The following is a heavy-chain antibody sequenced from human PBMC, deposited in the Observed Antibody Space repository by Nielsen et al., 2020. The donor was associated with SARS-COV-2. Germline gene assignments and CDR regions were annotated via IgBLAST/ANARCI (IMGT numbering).Heavy chain of an antibody. V-gene: IGHV1-69*01. D-gene: IGHD2-2*01. CDR2: IIPIFGTA. CDR3: ARAEYCSSTSCYPSAYYYYMDV. J-gene: IGHJ6*03. Sequence: WVRQAPGQGLEWMGGIIPIFGTANYAQKFQGRVTITADESTSTAYMELSSLRSEDTVVYYCARAEYCSSTSCYPSAYYYYMDVWGKGTTVTVSS.